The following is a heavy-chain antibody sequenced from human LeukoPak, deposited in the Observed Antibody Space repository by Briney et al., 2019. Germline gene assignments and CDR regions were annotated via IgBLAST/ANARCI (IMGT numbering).Heavy chain of an antibody. V-gene: IGHV3-15*01. J-gene: IGHJ4*02. CDR1: GFTFSNAW. CDR3: TTETSSRDDY. Sequence: GGSLRLSCAASGFTFSNAWMSWVRQAPGKGLEWVGRIKSKTDGGATDYAAPVKGRFIISRDDSRNTLYLQMNSLKTEDAAVYYCTTETSSRDDYWGQVTLVTVSS. D-gene: IGHD2-2*01. CDR2: IKSKTDGGAT.